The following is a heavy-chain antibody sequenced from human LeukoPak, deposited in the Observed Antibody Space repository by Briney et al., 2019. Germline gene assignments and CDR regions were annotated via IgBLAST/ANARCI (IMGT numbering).Heavy chain of an antibody. Sequence: SETLSLTCTVSGGSISSYYWSWIRQPPGKGLEWIGYIYYSGSTNYNPSLKSRVTISVDTSKNQFSLKLISVTAADTAIYYCARVGGMTTVNNAAFDIWGQGTMVTVSS. CDR1: GGSISSYY. D-gene: IGHD4-11*01. CDR3: ARVGGMTTVNNAAFDI. CDR2: IYYSGST. V-gene: IGHV4-59*01. J-gene: IGHJ3*02.